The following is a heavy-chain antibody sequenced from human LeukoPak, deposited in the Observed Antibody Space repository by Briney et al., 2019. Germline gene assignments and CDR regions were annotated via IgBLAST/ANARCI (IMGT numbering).Heavy chain of an antibody. CDR2: FDPEDGET. D-gene: IGHD6-19*01. J-gene: IGHJ4*02. Sequence: ASVKVSCKVSGYTLTELSMHWVRQALGKGLEWRGGFDPEDGETIYAQKFQGRVTMTEDTSTDTAYMELSSLRSEDTAVYYCATLYSSGWLNYFDYWGQGTLVTVSS. CDR1: GYTLTELS. V-gene: IGHV1-24*01. CDR3: ATLYSSGWLNYFDY.